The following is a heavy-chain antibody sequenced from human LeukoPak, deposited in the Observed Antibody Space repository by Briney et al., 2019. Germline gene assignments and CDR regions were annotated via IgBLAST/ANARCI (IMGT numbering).Heavy chain of an antibody. CDR2: ISGSGGTT. D-gene: IGHD3-10*01. CDR3: AKGFGSSYYYGMDV. J-gene: IGHJ6*02. Sequence: GGSLRLSCAASGFTFSSNAMRWVRQAPGKGLEWVSVISGSGGTTYYADSVKGRFTISRDNSKTTLYLQMNSLRAEDTAVYYCAKGFGSSYYYGMDVWGQGTTVTVSS. V-gene: IGHV3-23*01. CDR1: GFTFSSNA.